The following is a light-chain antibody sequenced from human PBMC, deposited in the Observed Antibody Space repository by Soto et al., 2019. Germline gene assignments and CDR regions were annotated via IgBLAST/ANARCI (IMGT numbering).Light chain of an antibody. J-gene: IGKJ5*01. V-gene: IGKV1-39*01. CDR1: QSISSY. CDR3: QQSYSTPSIT. Sequence: DIQMTQSPSSLSASLGDRVTITCRASQSISSYLNWYQQKPRKAPKLLIYAASSLQTGVPSRFSGSGSGTDFTLTISSLQPEDFATYYCQQSYSTPSITFGQGTRLEIK. CDR2: AAS.